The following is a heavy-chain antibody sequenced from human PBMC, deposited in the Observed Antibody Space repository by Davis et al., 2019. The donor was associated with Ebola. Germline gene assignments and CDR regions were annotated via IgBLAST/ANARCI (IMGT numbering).Heavy chain of an antibody. J-gene: IGHJ4*02. V-gene: IGHV3-30*12. CDR1: GFTFSTYG. Sequence: PGGSLRLSCAASGFTFSTYGMHWVRQTPGKGLEWVAVVSYDGSNKYYADSVKGRFTVSRDNAKNSLFLQMNSLRAEDTAVYYCAPGSIAADYWGQGTLVTVSS. CDR3: APGSIAADY. D-gene: IGHD6-6*01. CDR2: VSYDGSNK.